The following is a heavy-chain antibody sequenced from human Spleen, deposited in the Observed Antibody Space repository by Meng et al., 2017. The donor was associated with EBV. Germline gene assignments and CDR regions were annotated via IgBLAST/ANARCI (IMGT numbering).Heavy chain of an antibody. V-gene: IGHV3-11*01. CDR3: TRIHGYVAY. CDR2: ISSRGVNT. D-gene: IGHD5-24*01. CDR1: GFTFSGKY. J-gene: IGHJ4*02. Sequence: QVQVVGSGGGMVKPGGSLRRSCAGSGFTFSGKYMSWSRQAPGKGLEWVSYISSRGVNTEYADSVKGLFTISRDNDKNSVYLQMNSLRAEDTAFYYCTRIHGYVAYWGQGALVTVSS.